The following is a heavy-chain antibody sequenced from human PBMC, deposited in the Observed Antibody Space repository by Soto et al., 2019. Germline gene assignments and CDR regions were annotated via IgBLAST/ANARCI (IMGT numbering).Heavy chain of an antibody. Sequence: ASVKVSCKASGDTYTSYYIHWVRQAPGQGLGWMGTFNPSGGGTFYAQKFQGRVTMTGDTSTSTVYMELSSLRSEDTAVYYCARGEKRAVAGKLSVFDIWGQGTMVTVSS. D-gene: IGHD6-19*01. CDR3: ARGEKRAVAGKLSVFDI. CDR1: GDTYTSYY. J-gene: IGHJ3*02. V-gene: IGHV1-46*01. CDR2: FNPSGGGT.